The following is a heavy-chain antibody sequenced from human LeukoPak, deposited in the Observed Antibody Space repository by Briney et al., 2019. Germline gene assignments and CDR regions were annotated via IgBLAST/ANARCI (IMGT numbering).Heavy chain of an antibody. CDR2: IYYSGST. CDR1: GGSVSSGSYY. D-gene: IGHD2-2*01. CDR3: AVRGYCSSTSCHGFDY. Sequence: SETLSLTCTVSGGSVSSGSYYWSWIRQPPGKGLEWIGYIYYSGSTNYNPSLKSRVTISVDTSKNQFSLKLSSVTAADTAVYYCAVRGYCSSTSCHGFDYWGQGTLVTVSS. J-gene: IGHJ4*02. V-gene: IGHV4-61*01.